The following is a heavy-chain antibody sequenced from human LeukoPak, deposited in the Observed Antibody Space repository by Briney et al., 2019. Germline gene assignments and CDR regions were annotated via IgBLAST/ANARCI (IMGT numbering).Heavy chain of an antibody. Sequence: ASVKVSCKASGYTFTGYYMHWVRQAPGQGPEWMGWINPNSGGTNYAQKFQGRVTMTRDTSISTAYMELSRLRSDDTAVYYCARELTVTTRVDAFDIWGQGTMVTVSS. CDR3: ARELTVTTRVDAFDI. D-gene: IGHD4-17*01. V-gene: IGHV1-2*02. CDR1: GYTFTGYY. CDR2: INPNSGGT. J-gene: IGHJ3*02.